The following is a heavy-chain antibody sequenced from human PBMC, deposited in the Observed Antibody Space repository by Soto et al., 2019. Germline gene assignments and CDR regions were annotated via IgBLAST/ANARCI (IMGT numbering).Heavy chain of an antibody. D-gene: IGHD3-22*01. V-gene: IGHV1-18*04. Sequence: GASVKVSCKAPRDTFTSYYINWVRQAPGQGLEWMGVINPHGGSTAYAQKLQGRVTMTTDTSTSTAYMELRSLRSDDTAVYYCARGVYYYDSSGYYVGYFDYWGQGTLVTVSS. J-gene: IGHJ4*02. CDR1: RDTFTSYY. CDR3: ARGVYYYDSSGYYVGYFDY. CDR2: INPHGGST.